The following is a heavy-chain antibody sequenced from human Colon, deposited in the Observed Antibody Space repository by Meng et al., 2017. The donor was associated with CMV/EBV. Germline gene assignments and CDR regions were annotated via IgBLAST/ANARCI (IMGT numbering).Heavy chain of an antibody. Sequence: SETLSLTCTVSGGSITSSNYYWGWIRQPPGKGLEWIGNIYYRGNTYYNPSLKSRVTISVDTSQNQFSLELKSVTASDTAVYYCARQGFVIVRAAFNWFDPWGQGTLVTVSS. CDR2: IYYRGNT. CDR1: GGSITSSNYY. V-gene: IGHV4-39*01. CDR3: ARQGFVIVRAAFNWFDP. J-gene: IGHJ5*02. D-gene: IGHD2/OR15-2a*01.